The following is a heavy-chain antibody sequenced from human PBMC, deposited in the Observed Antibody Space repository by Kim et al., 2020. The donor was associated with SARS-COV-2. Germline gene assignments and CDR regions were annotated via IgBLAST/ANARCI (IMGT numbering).Heavy chain of an antibody. CDR3: ARAHTGAMDV. J-gene: IGHJ6*02. V-gene: IGHV1-46*01. CDR2: ST. D-gene: IGHD4-17*01. Sequence: STTCAQKLQGRVTTTSDTPTSTVYMGLSSLTSEDTAMYYCARAHTGAMDVWGQGTTVTVSS.